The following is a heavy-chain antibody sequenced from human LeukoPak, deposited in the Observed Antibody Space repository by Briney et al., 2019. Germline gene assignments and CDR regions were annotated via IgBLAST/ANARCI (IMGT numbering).Heavy chain of an antibody. V-gene: IGHV1-2*02. CDR2: IDPHNGAT. D-gene: IGHD2-15*01. CDR1: GYSFTGYY. CDR3: AREEGSGLRRYFDL. Sequence: ASVKVSCKASGYSFTGYYMHWVRQAPGQGLEWMGWIDPHNGATHYAQKFQGRVTMSRDTSSSTDYMEVSRLRPDDTALYYCAREEGSGLRRYFDLWGQGTLVTVSS. J-gene: IGHJ4*02.